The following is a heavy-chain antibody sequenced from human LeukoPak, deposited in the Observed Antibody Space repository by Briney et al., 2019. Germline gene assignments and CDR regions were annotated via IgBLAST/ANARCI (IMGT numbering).Heavy chain of an antibody. CDR1: GGTFSSSA. J-gene: IGHJ6*02. CDR3: ARDQGLTAPPPYGLDV. CDR2: IVPALNIT. D-gene: IGHD5-18*01. V-gene: IGHV1-69*04. Sequence: SVKVSCKTSGGTFSSSAITWVRQAPGQGLEWMGRIVPALNITSYAQKFQGRVTITADTSTSTAYMELSSLRSEETAVYYCARDQGLTAPPPYGLDVWGQGTTVTVSS.